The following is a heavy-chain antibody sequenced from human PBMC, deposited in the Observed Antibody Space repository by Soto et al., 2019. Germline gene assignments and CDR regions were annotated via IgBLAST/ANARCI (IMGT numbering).Heavy chain of an antibody. CDR1: GYSFAGYW. V-gene: IGHV5-10-1*01. J-gene: IGHJ4*02. CDR2: IDPSDSQT. Sequence: GESLKISCKGSGYSFAGYWITWVRQKPGKGLEWMGRIDPSDSQTYYSPSFRGHVTISVTKSITTVFLQWSSLRASDTAMYYCARQIYDSDTGPNFQYYFDSWGRGTPVSVSS. D-gene: IGHD3-22*01. CDR3: ARQIYDSDTGPNFQYYFDS.